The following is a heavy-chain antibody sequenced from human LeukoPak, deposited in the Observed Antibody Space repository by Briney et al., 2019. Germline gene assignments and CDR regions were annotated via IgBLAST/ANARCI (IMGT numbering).Heavy chain of an antibody. CDR3: ARQRDMVRGGPYDH. D-gene: IGHD3-10*01. CDR2: INHSGST. V-gene: IGHV4-38-2*02. J-gene: IGHJ4*02. CDR1: GYSISSDYY. Sequence: SETLSLTCTVSGYSISSDYYWSWIRQPPGKGLEWIGEINHSGSTNYNPSLKSRVTISVDTSKNQFSLNLSSVTAADTAVYYCARQRDMVRGGPYDHWGQGTLVTVSS.